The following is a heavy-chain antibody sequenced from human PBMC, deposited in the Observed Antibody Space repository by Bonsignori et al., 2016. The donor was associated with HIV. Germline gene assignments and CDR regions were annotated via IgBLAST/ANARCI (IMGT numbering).Heavy chain of an antibody. Sequence: QLQLQESGPGLVKPSDTLSLTCSVSGDSISSDNYFWGWIRQPPGRGLEWIGNSISQWGRLLQSIPQDSSHFICRHVQDHFSLKLSSVTAADTAIYYCARVLRFLESSPNYYYMDVWGRGTTGHRXF. CDR3: ARVLRFLESSPNYYYMDV. CDR1: GDSISSDNYF. J-gene: IGHJ6*03. V-gene: IGHV4-39*07. CDR2: SISQWGR. D-gene: IGHD3-3*01.